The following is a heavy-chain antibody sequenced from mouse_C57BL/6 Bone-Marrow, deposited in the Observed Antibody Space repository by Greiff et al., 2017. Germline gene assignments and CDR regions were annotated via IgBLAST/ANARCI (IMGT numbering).Heavy chain of an antibody. D-gene: IGHD2-4*01. V-gene: IGHV1-81*01. CDR3: ARSYDYDAGFAY. Sequence: QVQLQQSGAELARPGASVKLSCKASGYTFTSYGISWVKQRTGQGLEWIGEIYPRSGNTYYNEKFKGKAKLTADKSSSTAYMELRSLTSEDSAVYFCARSYDYDAGFAYWGQGTLVTVSA. J-gene: IGHJ3*01. CDR2: IYPRSGNT. CDR1: GYTFTSYG.